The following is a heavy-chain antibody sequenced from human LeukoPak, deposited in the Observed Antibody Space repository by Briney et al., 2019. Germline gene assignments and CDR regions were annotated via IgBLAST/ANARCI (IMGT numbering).Heavy chain of an antibody. CDR2: IGDGDGTT. CDR3: AKRGCDTNGCPYYFDY. J-gene: IGHJ4*02. Sequence: GGSLRLSCAAAGFNFSNYAISWVRQAPGKGLEWVSVIGDGDGTTYYADSVKGRFTISRDNFKNTLYLQMNSLRAEDTAVYYCAKRGCDTNGCPYYFDYWGQGTLVTVSS. CDR1: GFNFSNYA. V-gene: IGHV3-23*01. D-gene: IGHD2-8*01.